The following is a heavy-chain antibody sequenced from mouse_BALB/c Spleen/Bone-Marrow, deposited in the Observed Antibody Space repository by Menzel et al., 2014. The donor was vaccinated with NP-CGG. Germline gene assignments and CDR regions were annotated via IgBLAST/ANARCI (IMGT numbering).Heavy chain of an antibody. CDR2: IYPKNDDA. CDR3: TRHYGNYDY. V-gene: IGHV1-63*02. Sequence: QVTLKECGAELVRPGTSVKMSCKAAGYSFTNFWIGWVKQRPGHGLEWIGDIYPKNDDANYNEKFKGRATLTVDTSSSTAYMQLCGLTSEDSAIYYCTRHYGNYDYWGQGSTLTVSS. CDR1: GYSFTNFW. J-gene: IGHJ2*01. D-gene: IGHD2-1*01.